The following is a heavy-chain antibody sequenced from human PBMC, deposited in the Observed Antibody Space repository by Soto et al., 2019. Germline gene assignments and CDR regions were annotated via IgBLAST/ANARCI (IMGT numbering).Heavy chain of an antibody. CDR3: ASSTRGGFFDI. CDR1: GFTFSSYW. CDR2: INPTGSST. Sequence: EVQLVESGGGLVQPGGSLRLSCATSGFTFSSYWMHWVRQAPGKGLVWVIRINPTGSSTNYADSVKGRFTISRDNTKSTFSLQMNSLRAEDTAVYYCASSTRGGFFDIWGRGTLVTVSS. J-gene: IGHJ2*01. D-gene: IGHD3-3*01. V-gene: IGHV3-74*01.